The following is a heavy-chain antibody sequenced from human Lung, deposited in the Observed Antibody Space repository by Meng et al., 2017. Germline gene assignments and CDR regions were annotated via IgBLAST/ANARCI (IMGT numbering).Heavy chain of an antibody. J-gene: IGHJ4*02. D-gene: IGHD6-25*01. V-gene: IGHV3-30*18. CDR1: RFTFSSSG. Sequence: QVQLVESGGGVVQPGRSLRLSCAAPRFTFSSSGMHWVRQAPGKGLEWVTVISYDGSNKYYADSVKGRFTISRDNSKNTLYLHMNSLRAEDTAVYYCAKPVWTPNRGYSSCLDYWGQGTLVTVSS. CDR2: ISYDGSNK. CDR3: AKPVWTPNRGYSSCLDY.